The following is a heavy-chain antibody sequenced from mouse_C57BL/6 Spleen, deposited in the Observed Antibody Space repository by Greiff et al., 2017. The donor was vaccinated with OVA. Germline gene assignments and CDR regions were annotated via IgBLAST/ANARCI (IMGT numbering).Heavy chain of an antibody. CDR1: GFNIKDDY. D-gene: IGHD2-1*01. CDR3: TTRRNYGVFAY. V-gene: IGHV14-4*01. Sequence: QLQQSGAELVRPGASVKLSCTASGFNIKDDYMHWVKQRPEQGLEWIGWIDPENGDTEYASKFQGKATITADTSSNTAYLQLSSLTSEDTAVYYCTTRRNYGVFAYWGQGTLVTVSA. CDR2: IDPENGDT. J-gene: IGHJ3*01.